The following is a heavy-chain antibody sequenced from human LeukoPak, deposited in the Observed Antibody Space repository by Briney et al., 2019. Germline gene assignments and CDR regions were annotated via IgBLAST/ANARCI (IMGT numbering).Heavy chain of an antibody. CDR2: TYYRSKWYN. J-gene: IGHJ5*02. V-gene: IGHV6-1*01. CDR1: GDSVSSNSAA. D-gene: IGHD3-9*01. CDR3: AREKKLRYFDWLSALNWFDP. Sequence: SQTLSLTCAISGDSVSSNSAAWNWIRQSPSRGLEWLGRTYYRSKWYNDYAVSVKSRITINPDTSKNQFSLQLNSVTPEDTAVYYCAREKKLRYFDWLSALNWFDPWGQGTLVTVSS.